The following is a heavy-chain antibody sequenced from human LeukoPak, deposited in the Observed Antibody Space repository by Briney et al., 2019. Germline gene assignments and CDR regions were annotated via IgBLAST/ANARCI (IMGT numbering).Heavy chain of an antibody. CDR3: ARSQSYYDSSGYYGVAFDI. D-gene: IGHD3-22*01. J-gene: IGHJ3*02. CDR1: GGSFSGYY. CDR2: INHSGST. V-gene: IGHV4-34*01. Sequence: SETLSLTCAVYGGSFSGYYWSWIRQPPGKGLEWIGEINHSGSTNYNPSLKSRVTISVDTSKNPFSLKLSSVTAADTAVYYCARSQSYYDSSGYYGVAFDIWGQGTMVTVSS.